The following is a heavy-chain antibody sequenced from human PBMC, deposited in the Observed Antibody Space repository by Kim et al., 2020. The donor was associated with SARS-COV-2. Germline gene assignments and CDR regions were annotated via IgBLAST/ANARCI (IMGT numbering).Heavy chain of an antibody. D-gene: IGHD2-21*01. CDR1: GFTVSSNY. Sequence: GGSLRLSCAASGFTVSSNYMSWVRQAPGKGLEWVSVIYSGGSTYYADSVKGRFTISRDNSKNTLYLQMNSLRAEDTAVYYCARDLFRDFYYYYGMDVWGQGTTVTVSS. J-gene: IGHJ6*02. V-gene: IGHV3-53*01. CDR2: IYSGGST. CDR3: ARDLFRDFYYYYGMDV.